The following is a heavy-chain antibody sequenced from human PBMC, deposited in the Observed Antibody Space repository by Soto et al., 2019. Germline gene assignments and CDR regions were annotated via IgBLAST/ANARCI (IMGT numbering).Heavy chain of an antibody. CDR3: AINVVPAAMGPFDY. Sequence: AASVKVSCKASGGTFSSYGISWVRQAPGQGLEWMGGIIPIFGTANYAQKFQGRVTITADKSTSTAYMELSSLRSEDTAVYYCAINVVPAAMGPFDYWGQGTLVNVSS. V-gene: IGHV1-69*06. J-gene: IGHJ4*02. CDR2: IIPIFGTA. CDR1: GGTFSSYG. D-gene: IGHD2-2*01.